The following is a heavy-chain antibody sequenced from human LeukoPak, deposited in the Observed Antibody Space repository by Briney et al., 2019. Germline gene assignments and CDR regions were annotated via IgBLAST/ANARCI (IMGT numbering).Heavy chain of an antibody. Sequence: SETLSLTCNVSGGSISSGDKYWSWIRQPPGKGLEWIGYIYYSGSTYYNPSLKSRLTISVDTSENQFSLHLTSVTAADPAVYFCARVTQWAGLDFWGQGTLVTVSS. J-gene: IGHJ4*02. V-gene: IGHV4-30-4*01. CDR3: ARVTQWAGLDF. CDR1: GGSISSGDKY. CDR2: IYYSGST. D-gene: IGHD2-21*02.